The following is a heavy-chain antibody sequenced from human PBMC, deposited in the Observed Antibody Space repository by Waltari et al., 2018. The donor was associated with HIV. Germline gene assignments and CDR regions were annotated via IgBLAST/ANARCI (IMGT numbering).Heavy chain of an antibody. CDR1: GFTFNLYG. D-gene: IGHD3-16*01. CDR3: AKITSVGPYDVFDI. Sequence: QVQLVESRGGVVQPAKSLRLSCAASGFTFNLYGMVWVRQAPGKGLEWVAVIWYDGSKKYYADSVKGRFTISKDNSKNALLLQMSSLRAEDTAVYSCAKITSVGPYDVFDIWGQGTMVTVS. J-gene: IGHJ3*02. CDR2: IWYDGSKK. V-gene: IGHV3-33*06.